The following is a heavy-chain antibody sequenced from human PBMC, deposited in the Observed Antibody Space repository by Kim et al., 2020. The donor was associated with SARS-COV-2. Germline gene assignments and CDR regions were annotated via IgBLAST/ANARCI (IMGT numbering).Heavy chain of an antibody. CDR2: T. CDR3: ARSPSSWYFDL. D-gene: IGHD6-6*01. V-gene: IGHV5-51*01. J-gene: IGHJ2*01. Sequence: TGYSPSFQGQVTISADKSISTAYLQWSSLKASDTAMYYCARSPSSWYFDLWGRGTLVTVSS.